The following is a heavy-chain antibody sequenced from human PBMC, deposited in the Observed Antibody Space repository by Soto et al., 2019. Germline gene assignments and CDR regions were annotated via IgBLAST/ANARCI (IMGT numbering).Heavy chain of an antibody. V-gene: IGHV3-15*01. CDR2: ISYGGGTT. Sequence: VGSLRHSCTSSSFTFSNYAMSLVLHAPLKLLEWVSAISYGGGTTDYAVPVKGRFTISRDDSKDTLYLQMNSLKIEDTGVYFCTTYRYYYDSGAYSDGFEYWGQGTLVTVSS. J-gene: IGHJ4*02. CDR1: SFTFSNYA. CDR3: TTYRYYYDSGAYSDGFEY. D-gene: IGHD3-10*01.